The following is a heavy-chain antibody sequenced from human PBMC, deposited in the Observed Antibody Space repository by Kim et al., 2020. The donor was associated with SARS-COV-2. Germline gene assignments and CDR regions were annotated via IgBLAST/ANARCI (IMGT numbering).Heavy chain of an antibody. V-gene: IGHV3-13*01. CDR3: ARAYYYGSGSYGFDP. Sequence: GSVKGRFTISRENAKNSLYLQMNSLRAGDTAVYYCARAYYYGSGSYGFDPWGQGTLVTVSS. D-gene: IGHD3-10*01. J-gene: IGHJ5*02.